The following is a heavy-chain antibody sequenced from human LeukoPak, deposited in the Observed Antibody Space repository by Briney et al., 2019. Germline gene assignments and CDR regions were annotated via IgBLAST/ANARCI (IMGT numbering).Heavy chain of an antibody. V-gene: IGHV3-23*01. CDR3: AKDLDIVATYSYYYGMDV. J-gene: IGHJ6*02. D-gene: IGHD5-12*01. CDR1: GFTFSSYA. Sequence: PGGSLRLSCAAPGFTFSSYAMSWVRQAPGKGLEWVSAISGSGSGGSTYYADSVKGRFTISRDNSKNTLYLQMNSLRAEDTAVYYCAKDLDIVATYSYYYGMDVWGQGPRSPSP. CDR2: ISGSGSGGST.